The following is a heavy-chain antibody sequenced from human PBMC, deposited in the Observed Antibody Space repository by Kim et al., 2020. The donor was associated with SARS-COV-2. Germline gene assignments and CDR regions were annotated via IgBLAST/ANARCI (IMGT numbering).Heavy chain of an antibody. CDR3: ARDWYDSSGYYYPPGMDV. Sequence: GGSLRLSCAASGFTVSSNYMSWVRQAPGKGLEWVSVIYSGGSTYYADSVKGRFTISRDNSKNTLYLQMNSLRAEDTAVYYCARDWYDSSGYYYPPGMDVWGQGTTVTVSS. J-gene: IGHJ6*02. V-gene: IGHV3-66*01. CDR2: IYSGGST. D-gene: IGHD3-22*01. CDR1: GFTVSSNY.